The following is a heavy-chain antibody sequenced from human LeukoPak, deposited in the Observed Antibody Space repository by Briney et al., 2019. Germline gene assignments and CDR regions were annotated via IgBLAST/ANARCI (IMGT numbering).Heavy chain of an antibody. CDR2: ISASGST. CDR1: GASVTTAF. CDR3: ATATGNA. Sequence: PSETLSLTCTVSGASVTTAFYNWVRQPAGKGLEWVGLISASGSTSYNPSLRSRLTMSLDTSKNQFSLKLNSVTAADTAVYYCATATGNAWGQGTQVTVSS. V-gene: IGHV4-4*07. J-gene: IGHJ1*01.